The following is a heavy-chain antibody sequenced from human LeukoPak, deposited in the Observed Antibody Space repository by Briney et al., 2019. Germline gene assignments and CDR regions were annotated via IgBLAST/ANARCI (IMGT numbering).Heavy chain of an antibody. CDR1: GFTIGTAW. CDR3: IAHFPYFYGFDV. V-gene: IGHV3-15*01. Sequence: GVSLRLSCVSSGFTIGTAWMSWVRQAPGKGLEWLGHIKSEGEGATTDYAAPAKGRFAISRDDSKNMTYLQMSGLKIDDTAIYYCIAHFPYFYGFDVWGKGTTVTVSS. D-gene: IGHD3-3*02. J-gene: IGHJ6*04. CDR2: IKSEGEGATT.